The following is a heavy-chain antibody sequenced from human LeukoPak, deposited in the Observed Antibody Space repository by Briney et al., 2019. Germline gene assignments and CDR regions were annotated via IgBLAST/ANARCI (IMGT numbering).Heavy chain of an antibody. D-gene: IGHD2-2*02. CDR3: ARAGGDCSSTSCYSSAFDI. CDR1: GYTFTGYY. V-gene: IGHV1-2*02. Sequence: ASVKVSCKASGYTFTGYYMHWVRQAPGQGLEWMGWINPNSGGTNYAQKFQGRVTMTRDTSISTAYMELSGLRSDDTAVYYCARAGGDCSSTSCYSSAFDIWGQGTMVTVSS. J-gene: IGHJ3*02. CDR2: INPNSGGT.